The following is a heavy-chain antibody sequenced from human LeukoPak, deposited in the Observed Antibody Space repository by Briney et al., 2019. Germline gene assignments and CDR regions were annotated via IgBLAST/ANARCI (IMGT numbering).Heavy chain of an antibody. CDR3: ARGFFDCSSTSCYSRDAFDI. J-gene: IGHJ3*02. CDR2: ISAYNGNT. CDR1: GYTFTSYG. V-gene: IGHV1-18*01. D-gene: IGHD2-2*01. Sequence: ASVKVSCKASGYTFTSYGISWVRQAPGQGLEGMGWISAYNGNTNYAQKLQGRVTMTTDTSTSTAYMELRSLRSDDAAVYYCARGFFDCSSTSCYSRDAFDIWGQGTMVTVSS.